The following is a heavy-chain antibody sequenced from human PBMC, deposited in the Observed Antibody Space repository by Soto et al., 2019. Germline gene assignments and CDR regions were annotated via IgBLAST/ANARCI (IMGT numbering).Heavy chain of an antibody. J-gene: IGHJ5*02. Sequence: QLQLRESGSGLVKPSQTLSLTCTVSGAPITSGAYSWSWIRQPPGKGLEWIGFIYQSGSTHYNPSLKSRVPVSVDRSKNLFSLQLSSLTAADTAVYYCARDMSGCSSSDCYLSGWFDPWGPGTLVTVSS. CDR2: IYQSGST. V-gene: IGHV4-30-2*01. D-gene: IGHD2-21*02. CDR1: GAPITSGAYS. CDR3: ARDMSGCSSSDCYLSGWFDP.